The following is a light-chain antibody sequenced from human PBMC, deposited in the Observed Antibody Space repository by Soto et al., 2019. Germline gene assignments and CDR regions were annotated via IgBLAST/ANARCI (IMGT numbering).Light chain of an antibody. CDR1: XXXLGGYNY. Sequence: QSALTQPASVSGSLGQSXTXXXTXXXXXLGGYNYVSWYQQHPGKAPRLVIYEVTNRPSGVSNRFSGSKSGNTASLTISGLQADDEADYYCNSFTDSSLYVFGTGTKLTVL. J-gene: IGLJ1*01. V-gene: IGLV2-14*01. CDR3: NSFTDSSLYV. CDR2: EVT.